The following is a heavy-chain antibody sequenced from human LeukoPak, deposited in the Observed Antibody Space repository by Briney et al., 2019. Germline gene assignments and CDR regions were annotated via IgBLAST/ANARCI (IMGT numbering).Heavy chain of an antibody. CDR3: ARDLITIFGVAYGMDV. J-gene: IGHJ6*02. CDR1: GFTFSSYE. V-gene: IGHV3-48*03. CDR2: ISSSGSTI. Sequence: PGGSLSLSCAASGFTFSSYEMNWVRQAPGKGLEWVSYISSSGSTIYYADSVKGRFTISRDNAKNSLYLQMNSLRAEDTAVYYCARDLITIFGVAYGMDVWGQGTTVTVSS. D-gene: IGHD3-3*01.